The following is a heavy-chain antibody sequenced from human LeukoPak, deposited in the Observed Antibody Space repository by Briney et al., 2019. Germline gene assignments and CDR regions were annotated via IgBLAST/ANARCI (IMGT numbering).Heavy chain of an antibody. CDR1: GFTFSSYS. CDR2: ISSSSSYI. CDR3: ARSGYDYQEFDY. D-gene: IGHD5-12*01. V-gene: IGHV3-21*01. Sequence: GGSLRLSCAASGFTFSSYSMNWVRQAPGKGLEWVSSISSSSSYIYYADLVKGRFTISRDNAKNSLYLQMNSLRAEDTAVYYCARSGYDYQEFDYWGQGTLVTVSS. J-gene: IGHJ4*02.